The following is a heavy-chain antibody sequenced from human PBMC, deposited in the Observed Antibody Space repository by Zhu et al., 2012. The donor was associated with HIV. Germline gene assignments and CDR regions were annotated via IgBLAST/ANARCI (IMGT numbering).Heavy chain of an antibody. D-gene: IGHD6-25*01. J-gene: IGHJ6*03. CDR2: INPNDGYT. CDR1: GYTFSDYY. V-gene: IGHV1-2*06. Sequence: QVQLVQSGAELKKPATSVRVSCRASGYTFSDYYLHWVRQAPGQGLEWLGRINPNDGYTKYGQNFQGRVTMTRDMSINTAYMELNGLRSDDTAVYFCAREQSGGRSYYYYYMDVVGQGTTVTVSS. CDR3: AREQSGGRSYYYYYMDV.